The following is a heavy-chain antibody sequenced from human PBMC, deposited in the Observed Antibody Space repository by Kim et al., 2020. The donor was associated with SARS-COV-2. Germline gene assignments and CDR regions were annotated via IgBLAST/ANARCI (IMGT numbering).Heavy chain of an antibody. CDR2: ITGRGGNT. J-gene: IGHJ4*02. V-gene: IGHV3-23*01. Sequence: GGSLRLSCAASGFTFSDFAMNWVRQTPGKGLEWVSTITGRGGNTYYADSVRGRFTISRDNSKNTLFLQMDSLRGDDTAVYYCAKSLVVVASLFDHWGQGTLVTVSS. CDR3: AKSLVVVASLFDH. CDR1: GFTFSDFA. D-gene: IGHD2-15*01.